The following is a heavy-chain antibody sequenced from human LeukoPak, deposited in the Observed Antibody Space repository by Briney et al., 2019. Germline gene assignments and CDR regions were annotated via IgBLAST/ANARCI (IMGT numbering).Heavy chain of an antibody. V-gene: IGHV1-18*01. CDR3: ARVVQYQLLREGYYYYMDV. CDR2: ISAYNGNT. J-gene: IGHJ6*03. D-gene: IGHD2-2*01. CDR1: GYTFTSYD. Sequence: ASVKVSCKASGYTFTSYDINWVRQATGQGLEWMGWISAYNGNTNYAQKLQGRVTMTTDTSTSTAYMELRSLRSDDTAVYYCARVVQYQLLREGYYYYMDVWGKGTTVTVSS.